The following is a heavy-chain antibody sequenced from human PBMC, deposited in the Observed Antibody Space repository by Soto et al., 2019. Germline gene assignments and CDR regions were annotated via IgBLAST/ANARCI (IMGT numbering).Heavy chain of an antibody. CDR1: GGTFSSSA. CDR2: TIPLFRTP. CDR3: ARDNDRLQLGGNYYYILDV. V-gene: IGHV1-69*12. J-gene: IGHJ6*02. D-gene: IGHD4-4*01. Sequence: QVQLVQSGAEMKEPGSSVKVSCKTSGGTFSSSAISWLRQAPGQGLEWMGGTIPLFRTPDYAQKFQGRVTIAADESTSTAYMELSSLRSEDTAVDYCARDNDRLQLGGNYYYILDVWGQGTTITVSS.